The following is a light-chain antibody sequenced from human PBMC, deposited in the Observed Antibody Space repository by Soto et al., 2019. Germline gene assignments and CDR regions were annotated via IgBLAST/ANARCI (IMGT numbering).Light chain of an antibody. CDR2: DAS. CDR3: QQRSDWPLT. CDR1: QTIGSF. J-gene: IGKJ4*01. V-gene: IGKV3-11*01. Sequence: IVLTQSPATLSLSPGERATLSCRASQTIGSFLVWYQHKPGQAPRLLIYDASNRAAGIPARFSGSGSGTDFTLTISSLEPEDFAVYYCQQRSDWPLTFGGGTTVEIK.